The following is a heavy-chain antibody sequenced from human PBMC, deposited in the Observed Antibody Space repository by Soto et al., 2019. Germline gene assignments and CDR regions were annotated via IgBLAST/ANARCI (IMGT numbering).Heavy chain of an antibody. CDR1: GFTFSSYG. J-gene: IGHJ6*02. V-gene: IGHV3-30*18. D-gene: IGHD3-3*01. CDR3: AKDSALRFLEWLLYSGGMDV. Sequence: TGGSLRLSCAASGFTFSSYGMHWVRQAPGKGLEWVAVISYDGSNKYYADSVKGRFTISRDNSKNTLYLQMNSLRAEDTAVYYCAKDSALRFLEWLLYSGGMDVWGQGTTVTVS. CDR2: ISYDGSNK.